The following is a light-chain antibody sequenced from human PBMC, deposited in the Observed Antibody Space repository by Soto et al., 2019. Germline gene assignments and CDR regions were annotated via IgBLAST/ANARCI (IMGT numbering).Light chain of an antibody. V-gene: IGKV3-20*01. CDR3: QQYGSSGT. CDR1: QSVSSS. CDR2: DTS. J-gene: IGKJ1*01. Sequence: EIVVTQSPATLSVSPGERVTLSCRASQSVSSSLAWYQQRPGQAPRLLIYDTSTRAAGIAARFSGSGSGTDFTLTISRLEPEDFAVYYCQQYGSSGTFGQGTKVEIK.